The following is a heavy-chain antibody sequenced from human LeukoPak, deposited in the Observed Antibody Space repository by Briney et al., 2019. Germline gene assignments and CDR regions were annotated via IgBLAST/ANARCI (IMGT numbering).Heavy chain of an antibody. Sequence: ASVKVSCKASGYTFTGYYMHWVRQAPGQGLEWMGWINPNSGGTNYAQKFQGRVTMTRDTSISAAYMELSRLRSDDTAVYYCARAYSSSWYWNWFDPWGQGTLVTVSS. CDR2: INPNSGGT. CDR1: GYTFTGYY. D-gene: IGHD6-13*01. J-gene: IGHJ5*02. CDR3: ARAYSSSWYWNWFDP. V-gene: IGHV1-2*02.